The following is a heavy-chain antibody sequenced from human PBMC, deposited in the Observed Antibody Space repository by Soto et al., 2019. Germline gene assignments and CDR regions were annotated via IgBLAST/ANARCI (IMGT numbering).Heavy chain of an antibody. CDR1: GFMFSDYW. CDR3: ARDGTSITKIRRNDY. Sequence: EVRLVESGGGLVQPGGSLRLSCAASGFMFSDYWMIWARQAPRKGLEWVASIKEDGSENFYVDSVKGRFTISRDNTKNSLYLQMNSLRAEDTAVYYCARDGTSITKIRRNDYWGQGTLVTVSS. D-gene: IGHD1-26*01. V-gene: IGHV3-7*01. J-gene: IGHJ4*02. CDR2: IKEDGSEN.